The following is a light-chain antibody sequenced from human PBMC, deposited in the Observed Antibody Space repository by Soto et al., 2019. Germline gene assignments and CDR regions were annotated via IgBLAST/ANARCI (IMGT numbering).Light chain of an antibody. Sequence: QSVLTQSPSMSAAPGQQVTISCTGSSFNIGANYDVHWYQHLPGTGPKLLIYANSFRPSGVPDRVSASKSGSSASLAITGLQAEDEADYYCQSYDARLSADVFGTGTKLTVL. CDR1: SFNIGANYD. J-gene: IGLJ1*01. CDR2: ANS. CDR3: QSYDARLSADV. V-gene: IGLV1-40*01.